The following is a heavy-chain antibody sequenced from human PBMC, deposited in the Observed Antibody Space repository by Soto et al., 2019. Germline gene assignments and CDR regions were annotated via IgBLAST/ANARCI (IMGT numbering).Heavy chain of an antibody. V-gene: IGHV3-21*04. J-gene: IGHJ4*02. Sequence: PGGSLRLSCATSGFIFSDYSMNWVRQAPGKGLEWVASINSNSGAIFYGDSVKGRFIISRDNSKNTLYLQMNRLRAEDTAVYYCAKDLGYSYGYGPVDHWGQGTLVTVSS. CDR3: AKDLGYSYGYGPVDH. CDR2: INSNSGAI. D-gene: IGHD5-18*01. CDR1: GFIFSDYS.